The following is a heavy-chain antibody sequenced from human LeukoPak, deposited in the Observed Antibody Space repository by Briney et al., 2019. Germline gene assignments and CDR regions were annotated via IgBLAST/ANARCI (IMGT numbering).Heavy chain of an antibody. D-gene: IGHD6-13*01. Sequence: PGGSPRLSCAASGFTFSSYSMNWVRQAPGKGLEWVSSISSSSSYIYYADSVKGRFTISRDNAKNSLYLQMNSLRAEDTAVYYCAREGRQQLPDYWGQGTLVTVSS. V-gene: IGHV3-21*01. CDR2: ISSSSSYI. CDR1: GFTFSSYS. CDR3: AREGRQQLPDY. J-gene: IGHJ4*02.